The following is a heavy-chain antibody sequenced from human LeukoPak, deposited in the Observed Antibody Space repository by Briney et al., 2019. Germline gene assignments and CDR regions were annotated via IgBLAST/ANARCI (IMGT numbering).Heavy chain of an antibody. CDR1: GGSFSGYY. Sequence: SETLSLTCAVYGGSFSGYYWSWIRQPPGKGLEWIGEINHSGSTNYNPSLKSRVTISVDTSKNQFSLKLSSVTAADTAVYYCARARRTYCSSTSCYGYFDYWGQGTLVTVSS. CDR2: INHSGST. CDR3: ARARRTYCSSTSCYGYFDY. J-gene: IGHJ4*02. D-gene: IGHD2-2*01. V-gene: IGHV4-34*01.